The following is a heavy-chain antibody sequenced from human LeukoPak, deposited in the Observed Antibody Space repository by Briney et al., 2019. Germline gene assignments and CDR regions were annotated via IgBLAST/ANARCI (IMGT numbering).Heavy chain of an antibody. Sequence: PGGSLRHSCAASGFTFSSYSMNWVRQAPGKGLEWVSSISSSSSYIYYADSVKGRFTISRDNAKNSLYLQMNSLRAEDTAVYYCARDMYGDYVYFDYWGQGTLVTVSS. CDR1: GFTFSSYS. J-gene: IGHJ4*02. CDR3: ARDMYGDYVYFDY. V-gene: IGHV3-21*01. CDR2: ISSSSSYI. D-gene: IGHD4-17*01.